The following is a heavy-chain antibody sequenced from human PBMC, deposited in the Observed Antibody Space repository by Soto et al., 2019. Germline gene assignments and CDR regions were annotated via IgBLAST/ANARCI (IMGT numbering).Heavy chain of an antibody. CDR1: GATFRNLW. CDR3: TTDRPYRYGGVSTT. D-gene: IGHD3-16*01. J-gene: IGHJ3*01. CDR2: IKSKFDGETT. V-gene: IGHV3-15*01. Sequence: EVQLVESGGCLVKTGESLRLSCAVSGATFRNLWMAWFRQPPGKGLEWIGRIKSKFDGETTDYAAPVNCRFIISRDDSKNTLFLQMNSLKSDDTAVYYGTTDRPYRYGGVSTTWGQGTKVTVSS.